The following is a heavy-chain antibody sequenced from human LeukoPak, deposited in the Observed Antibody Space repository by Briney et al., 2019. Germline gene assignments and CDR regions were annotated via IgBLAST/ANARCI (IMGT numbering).Heavy chain of an antibody. CDR2: IKQDGSEK. D-gene: IGHD1-7*01. CDR3: ARDSDWNSHDY. J-gene: IGHJ4*02. CDR1: GFTFSSYW. V-gene: IGHV3-7*01. Sequence: PGGSLRLSCAASGFTFSSYWMSWVRQAPGKGLGWVANIKQDGSEKYYVDSVKGRFTISRDNAKNSLYPQMNSLRAEDTAVYYCARDSDWNSHDYWGQGTLVTVSS.